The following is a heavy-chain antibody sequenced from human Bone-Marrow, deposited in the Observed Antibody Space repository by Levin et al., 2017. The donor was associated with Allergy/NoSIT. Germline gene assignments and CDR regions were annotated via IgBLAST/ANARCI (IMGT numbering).Heavy chain of an antibody. D-gene: IGHD3-10*01. Sequence: SQTHSLTCTVSGESVSSSGFYWTWIRQYPGKGLEWIGHIYYPGNTSYNPSLKSRVSISEDRSKNQSSLKLDSVTAADTAVYYCARESVYYGSGSWIDCWGQGTLVTVSS. J-gene: IGHJ4*02. CDR3: ARESVYYGSGSWIDC. CDR2: IYYPGNT. CDR1: GESVSSSGFY. V-gene: IGHV4-31*02.